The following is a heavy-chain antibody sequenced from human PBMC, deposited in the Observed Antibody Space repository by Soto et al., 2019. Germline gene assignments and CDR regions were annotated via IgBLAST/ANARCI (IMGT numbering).Heavy chain of an antibody. Sequence: SETLSLTCTVSGASLSSISYYWGWIRQPPGKGLEWVGSIFFTGNIYYNPSLKSRVTISVDTSSNQCSLMVHSVTAAGTAVYHCASRHCSGGSCSKPGLDSWGQGALVTVSS. D-gene: IGHD2-15*01. CDR3: ASRHCSGGSCSKPGLDS. V-gene: IGHV4-39*01. J-gene: IGHJ4*02. CDR1: GASLSSISYY. CDR2: IFFTGNI.